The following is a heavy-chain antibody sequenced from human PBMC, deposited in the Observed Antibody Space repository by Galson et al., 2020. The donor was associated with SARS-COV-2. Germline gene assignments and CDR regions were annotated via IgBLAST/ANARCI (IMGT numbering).Heavy chain of an antibody. CDR1: GFTFSNHA. V-gene: IGHV3-23*01. D-gene: IGHD4-17*01. CDR3: AKDHGTIYVDYYFDS. J-gene: IGHJ4*02. CDR2: ISFNGRGT. Sequence: GGSLRLSCTASGFTFSNHAISWVRQAPGEGLEWISSISFNGRGTYYAESVKGRFTISRDNSRSTVSLQMNGLRADDTAIYYCAKDHGTIYVDYYFDSWGQGALVTVSS.